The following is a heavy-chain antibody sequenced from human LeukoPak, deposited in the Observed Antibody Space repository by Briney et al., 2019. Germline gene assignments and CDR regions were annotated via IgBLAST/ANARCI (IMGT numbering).Heavy chain of an antibody. CDR2: ISYDGSNK. Sequence: GGSLRLSCAASGFTFSSYGMHWVRQAPGKGLEWVAVISYDGSNKYYADSVKGRFTISRDNSKNTLYLQMNSLRAEDTALYYCARSIRYSQLFEYWGQGTLVAVSS. CDR1: GFTFSSYG. CDR3: ARSIRYSQLFEY. V-gene: IGHV3-30*03. D-gene: IGHD3-9*01. J-gene: IGHJ4*02.